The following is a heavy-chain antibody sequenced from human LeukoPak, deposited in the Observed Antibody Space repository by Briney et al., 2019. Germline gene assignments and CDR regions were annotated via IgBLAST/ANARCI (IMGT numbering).Heavy chain of an antibody. Sequence: SETLSLTCTVSGGSISSDYWSWIRQPPGKGLEWIGEIDHSGSTNYNPSLKSRVTISVDTSKNQFSLKLTSVTAADTAVYYCARGNWFDSWGQGTLVTVSS. V-gene: IGHV4-34*01. CDR1: GGSISSDY. CDR3: ARGNWFDS. CDR2: IDHSGST. J-gene: IGHJ5*01.